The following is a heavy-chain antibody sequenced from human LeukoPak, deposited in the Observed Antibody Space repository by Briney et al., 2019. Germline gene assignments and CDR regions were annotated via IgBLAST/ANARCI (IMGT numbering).Heavy chain of an antibody. V-gene: IGHV1-2*02. Sequence: GASVKVSCKASGYTFTGYYMHWVRQAPGQGLEWMGWINPNSGGTNYAQRFQGRVTMTRDTSISTAYMELSRLRSDDTAVYYCARSGHITMVRGVGYWGQGTLVTVSS. CDR2: INPNSGGT. J-gene: IGHJ4*02. CDR3: ARSGHITMVRGVGY. D-gene: IGHD3-10*01. CDR1: GYTFTGYY.